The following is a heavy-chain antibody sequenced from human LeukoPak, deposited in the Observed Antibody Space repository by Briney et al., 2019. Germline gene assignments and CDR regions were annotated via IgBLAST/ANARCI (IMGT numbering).Heavy chain of an antibody. V-gene: IGHV3-48*02. CDR3: ARHDYGGNSGDS. CDR1: GFTFSSYS. J-gene: IGHJ4*02. CDR2: IGTSSSTI. D-gene: IGHD4-23*01. Sequence: AGGSLRLSCAASGFTFSSYSMNWVRPAPGKGLEWVSYIGTSSSTIYYADSVKGRFTISSDNAKNSLYLQMNSLRDEDTAVYYCARHDYGGNSGDSWGQGTLVTVSS.